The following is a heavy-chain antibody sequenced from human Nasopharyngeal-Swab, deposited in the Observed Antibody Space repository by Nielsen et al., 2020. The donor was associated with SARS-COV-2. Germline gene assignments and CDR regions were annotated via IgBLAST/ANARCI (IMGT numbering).Heavy chain of an antibody. J-gene: IGHJ4*02. CDR1: GGSFSGYY. V-gene: IGHV4-34*01. Sequence: SETLSLTCAVYGGSFSGYYWSWIRQPPGKGLEWIGEINHSGSTNYNPSLKSRGTISADTSKNQFSLKLSSVTAADTAVYYCARGGMGDYVWGSYRYAGRYFDYWGQGALVTVSS. CDR2: INHSGST. D-gene: IGHD3-16*02. CDR3: ARGGMGDYVWGSYRYAGRYFDY.